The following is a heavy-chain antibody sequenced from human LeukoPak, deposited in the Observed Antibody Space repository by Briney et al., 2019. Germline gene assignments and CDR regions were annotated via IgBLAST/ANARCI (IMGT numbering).Heavy chain of an antibody. J-gene: IGHJ3*02. Sequence: PSETLSLTCIVSGGSLSSYYWSWVRQLPGEGLEWIGYIYYSGSTNYNPSFKSRVTISVDTSKNHFSLKLSSVTAADTAVYYCAREVDYGDPAAFDIWGQGTMVTVSS. CDR1: GGSLSSYY. CDR2: IYYSGST. CDR3: AREVDYGDPAAFDI. V-gene: IGHV4-59*01. D-gene: IGHD4-17*01.